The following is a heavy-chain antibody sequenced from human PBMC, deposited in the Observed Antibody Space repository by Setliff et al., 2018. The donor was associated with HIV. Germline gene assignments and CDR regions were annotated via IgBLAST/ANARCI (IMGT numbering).Heavy chain of an antibody. D-gene: IGHD3-10*01. J-gene: IGHJ5*02. CDR2: IYHSGST. CDR3: ARLLNYYGNWFDP. V-gene: IGHV4-38-2*02. CDR1: GYSISSGYY. Sequence: SETLSLTCTVSGYSISSGYYWGWIRQPPGKGLEWIGSIYHSGSTYYNPSLKSRVTISVDTSKNQFSLKLSSVTAADTAVYYCARLLNYYGNWFDPWGQGTLVTVS.